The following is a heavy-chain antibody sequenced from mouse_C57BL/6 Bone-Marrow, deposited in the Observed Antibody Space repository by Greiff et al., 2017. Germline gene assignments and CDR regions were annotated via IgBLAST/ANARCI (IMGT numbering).Heavy chain of an antibody. Sequence: VQLKQSGAELVRPGASVKLSCTASGFNIKDDYMHWVKQRPEQGLEWIGWIDPENGDTEYASKFQGKATITADTSSNTAYLQLSSLTSEDTAVYYCTSNFYFGYWGQGTTLTVSS. V-gene: IGHV14-4*01. D-gene: IGHD4-1*01. CDR1: GFNIKDDY. J-gene: IGHJ2*01. CDR2: IDPENGDT. CDR3: TSNFYFGY.